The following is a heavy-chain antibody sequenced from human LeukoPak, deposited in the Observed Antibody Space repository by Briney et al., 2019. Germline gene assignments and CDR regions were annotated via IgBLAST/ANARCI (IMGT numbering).Heavy chain of an antibody. CDR2: IYYSGST. J-gene: IGHJ4*02. D-gene: IGHD6-19*01. V-gene: IGHV4-39*07. Sequence: PSETLSLTCTVSGGSISSSSYYWGWIRQPPGKGLEWIGSIYYSGSTYYNPSLKSRVTILVDTSKNQFSLKLSSVTAADTAVYYCAVAVAGTLGYWGQGTLVTVSS. CDR1: GGSISSSSYY. CDR3: AVAVAGTLGY.